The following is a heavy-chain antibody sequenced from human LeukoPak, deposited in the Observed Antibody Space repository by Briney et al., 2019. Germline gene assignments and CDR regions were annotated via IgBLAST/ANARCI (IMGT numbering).Heavy chain of an antibody. J-gene: IGHJ5*02. D-gene: IGHD2-15*01. Sequence: GASVKVSCKASGGTFSSYGISWVRQAPGQGLEWMGRIIPILGIANYAQKFQGRVTITADKSTSTAYMELSSLRSEDTAVYYCARHASMGPDCSGGSCYSNNWFDPWGQGTLVTVSS. CDR3: ARHASMGPDCSGGSCYSNNWFDP. CDR2: IIPILGIA. CDR1: GGTFSSYG. V-gene: IGHV1-69*04.